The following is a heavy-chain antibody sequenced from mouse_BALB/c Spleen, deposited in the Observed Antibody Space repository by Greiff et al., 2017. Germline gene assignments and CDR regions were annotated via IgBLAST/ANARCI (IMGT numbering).Heavy chain of an antibody. D-gene: IGHD1-2*01. V-gene: IGHV5-6-5*01. CDR3: AREGYGHYFDY. J-gene: IGHJ2*01. CDR1: GFTFSSYA. Sequence: EVKLEESGGGLVKPGGSLKLSCAASGFTFSSYAMSWVRQTPEKRLEWVASISSGGSTYYPDSVKGRFTISRDNARNILYLQMSSLRSEDTAMYYCAREGYGHYFDYWGQGTTRTVSS. CDR2: ISSGGST.